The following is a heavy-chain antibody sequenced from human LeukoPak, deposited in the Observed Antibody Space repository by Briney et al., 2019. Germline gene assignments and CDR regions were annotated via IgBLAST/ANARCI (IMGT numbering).Heavy chain of an antibody. D-gene: IGHD4-17*01. V-gene: IGHV3-48*04. CDR1: GFTFNSYS. J-gene: IGHJ4*02. CDR2: ISSSSTTI. CDR3: AYDYGDYGLGFDY. Sequence: GGSLRLSCAASGFTFNSYSMNWVRQAPGKGLEWVSYISSSSTTIYYADSVKGRFTISRDNAKNSLYLQMNSLRVEDTAVYYCAYDYGDYGLGFDYWGQGTLVTVSS.